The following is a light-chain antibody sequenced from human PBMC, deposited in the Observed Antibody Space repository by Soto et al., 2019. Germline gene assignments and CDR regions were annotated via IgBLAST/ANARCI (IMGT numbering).Light chain of an antibody. CDR1: SSDLGASDS. V-gene: IGLV2-8*01. CDR3: SSYAGGNKLV. CDR2: EVA. Sequence: QSALTQPPSASGSPGQSVTISCTGTSSDLGASDSVSWYQQHPGKAHKLMIYEVAKRPSGVPDRFSGSKSGNTASLTVSGLQADDEADYYCSSYAGGNKLVFGTGTKLTVL. J-gene: IGLJ1*01.